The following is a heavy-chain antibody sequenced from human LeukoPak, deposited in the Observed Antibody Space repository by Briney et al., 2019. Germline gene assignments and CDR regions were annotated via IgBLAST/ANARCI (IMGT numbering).Heavy chain of an antibody. CDR2: ISYDGSNK. J-gene: IGHJ6*02. Sequence: PGGSLRLSCAASGFTFSSYAMHWVRQAPGKGLEWVAVISYDGSNKYYADSVKGRFTISRDNSKNTLYLQMNSLRAEDTAVYYCARDSAGGYSYGGPPGLRDYYYGMDVWGQGTTVTVSS. CDR1: GFTFSSYA. D-gene: IGHD5-18*01. CDR3: ARDSAGGYSYGGPPGLRDYYYGMDV. V-gene: IGHV3-30-3*01.